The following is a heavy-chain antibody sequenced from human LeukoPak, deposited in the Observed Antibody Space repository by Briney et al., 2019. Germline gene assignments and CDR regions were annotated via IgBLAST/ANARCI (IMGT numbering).Heavy chain of an antibody. Sequence: PGGSLRLSCAASGFTFRNYEINWARQAPGKGLEWVSYISSSGSTVYYPDSVKGRFSISRDNAKNSLSLQMNSLRAEDTAVYFCAAKEGTQSDFDYWGQGTLVTVSS. D-gene: IGHD1-14*01. CDR2: ISSSGSTV. CDR3: AAKEGTQSDFDY. CDR1: GFTFRNYE. J-gene: IGHJ4*02. V-gene: IGHV3-48*03.